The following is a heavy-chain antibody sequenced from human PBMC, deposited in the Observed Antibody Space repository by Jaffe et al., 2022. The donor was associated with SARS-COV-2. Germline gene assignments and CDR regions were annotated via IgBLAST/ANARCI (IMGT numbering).Heavy chain of an antibody. V-gene: IGHV4-34*01. CDR3: ARGTHPHCSSTSCYGGRYFDL. Sequence: QVQLQQWGAGLLKPSETLSLTCAVYGGSFSGYYWSWIRQPPGKGLEWIGEINHSGSTNYNPSLKSRVTISVDTSKNQFSLKLSSVTAADTAVYYCARGTHPHCSSTSCYGGRYFDLWGRGTLVTVSS. CDR1: GGSFSGYY. D-gene: IGHD2-2*01. CDR2: INHSGST. J-gene: IGHJ2*01.